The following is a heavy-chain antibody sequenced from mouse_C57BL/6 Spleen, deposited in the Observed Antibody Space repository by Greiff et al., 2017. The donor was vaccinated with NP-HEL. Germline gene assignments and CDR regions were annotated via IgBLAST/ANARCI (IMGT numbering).Heavy chain of an antibody. CDR2: ISSKSNNYAK. CDR1: GFSFNTYA. Sequence: EVHLVESGGGLVQPKASLKLSCAASGFSFNTYAMNWVRQAPGKGLEWVARISSKSNNYAKYYADSVKDRFTISRDDSECMLYLKMDSWKTEDTAMYYCVGEDYCGFAYWGQGTLVTVSA. D-gene: IGHD2-13*01. J-gene: IGHJ3*01. V-gene: IGHV10-1*01. CDR3: VGEDYCGFAY.